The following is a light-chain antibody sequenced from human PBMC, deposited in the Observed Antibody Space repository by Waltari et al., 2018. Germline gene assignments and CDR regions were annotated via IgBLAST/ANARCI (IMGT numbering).Light chain of an antibody. CDR1: QSFSSS. CDR2: SAS. CDR3: QQYYSYPIT. V-gene: IGKV1-27*01. J-gene: IGKJ3*01. Sequence: DIQMTQSPSSLSASVGDTVTITCRASQSFSSSLAWYQPKPGKAPNLLLYSASNLQSGVPSKFSGSKSGTDFTLTISSLQPEDIASYYCQQYYSYPITFGPGTKLDIK.